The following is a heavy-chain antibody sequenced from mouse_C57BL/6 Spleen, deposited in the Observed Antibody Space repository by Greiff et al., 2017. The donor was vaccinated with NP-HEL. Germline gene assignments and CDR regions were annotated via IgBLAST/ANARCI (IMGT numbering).Heavy chain of an antibody. D-gene: IGHD2-2*01. J-gene: IGHJ4*01. CDR3: ARGYGYDGRGYAMDY. CDR1: GYTFTSYW. Sequence: QVQLKQPGAELVRPGSSVKLSCKASGYTFTSYWMDWVKQRPGQGLEWIGNIYPSDSETHYNQKFKDKATLTVDKSSSTAYMQLSSLTSEDSAVYYCARGYGYDGRGYAMDYWGQGTSVTVSS. V-gene: IGHV1-61*01. CDR2: IYPSDSET.